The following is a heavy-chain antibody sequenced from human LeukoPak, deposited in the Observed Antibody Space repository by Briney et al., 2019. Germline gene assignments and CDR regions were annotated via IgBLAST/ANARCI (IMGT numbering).Heavy chain of an antibody. D-gene: IGHD3-10*01. Sequence: GGSLRLSCAASGFTFSSYGMSWVRQAPGKGLEWVSSIVSSSSYIYYPDSVKGRFTISRDNAKNSLYLQMNSLRAEDTAVYYCARAKPKNMVRGLIMRRESRYYFDYWGQGTLVTVSS. CDR3: ARAKPKNMVRGLIMRRESRYYFDY. CDR2: IVSSSSYI. V-gene: IGHV3-21*04. J-gene: IGHJ4*02. CDR1: GFTFSSYG.